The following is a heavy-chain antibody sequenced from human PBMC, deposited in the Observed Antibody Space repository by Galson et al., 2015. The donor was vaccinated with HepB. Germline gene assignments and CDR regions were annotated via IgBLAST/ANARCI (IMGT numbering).Heavy chain of an antibody. CDR1: GFTFSYYA. D-gene: IGHD6-19*01. Sequence: SLRLSCAASGFTFSYYAMSWVRQAPGKGLEWISAITPSGDNTYYADSMKGRFTISRDSSRNTLFLQMNNLRADGTAIYFCAKVFPEKTDGWYRQALYYFDSWGQGTRVTVSS. CDR2: ITPSGDNT. V-gene: IGHV3-23*01. CDR3: AKVFPEKTDGWYRQALYYFDS. J-gene: IGHJ4*02.